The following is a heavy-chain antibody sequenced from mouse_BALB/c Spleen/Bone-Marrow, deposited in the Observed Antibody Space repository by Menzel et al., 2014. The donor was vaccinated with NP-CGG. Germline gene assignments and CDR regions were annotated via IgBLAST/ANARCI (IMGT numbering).Heavy chain of an antibody. CDR3: TRYGNSHYYAVDY. J-gene: IGHJ4*01. V-gene: IGHV1-69*02. Sequence: QVQLQQSGAELVRPGASVKLSCRASGYTFTSYWIDWVKQRPGQGLEWIGNIYPSDTYTNYNQRFKDKATLTVDKSSSTAYTQLSSPTSEDSAVYYCTRYGNSHYYAVDYWGQGTSVTVSS. D-gene: IGHD1-1*01. CDR1: GYTFTSYW. CDR2: IYPSDTYT.